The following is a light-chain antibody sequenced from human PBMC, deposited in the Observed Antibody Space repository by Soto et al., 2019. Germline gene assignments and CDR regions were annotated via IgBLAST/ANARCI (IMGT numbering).Light chain of an antibody. CDR3: QQFNNWPRT. CDR1: QSVSSK. CDR2: DAS. Sequence: EIAMTQSPATLSVSPGERATLYCRASQSVSSKLAWYQQKPGQAPRLLIYDASTRATGIPARFSGSGSGTEFTLTISSLQSEDFAVYYCQQFNNWPRTFGQGTKVDIK. V-gene: IGKV3-15*01. J-gene: IGKJ1*01.